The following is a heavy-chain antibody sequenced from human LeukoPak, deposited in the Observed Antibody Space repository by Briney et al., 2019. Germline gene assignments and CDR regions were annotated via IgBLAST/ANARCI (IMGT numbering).Heavy chain of an antibody. D-gene: IGHD6-19*01. Sequence: EASVKVSCKASGYTFTGYYMHWVRQAPGQGLEWMGWINPNSGGTNYAQKFQGRVTMTRDTSISTAYMELSRLRSDDTAVYYCARALQWLVVDDYWGQGTLVTVSS. V-gene: IGHV1-2*02. CDR3: ARALQWLVVDDY. CDR1: GYTFTGYY. J-gene: IGHJ4*02. CDR2: INPNSGGT.